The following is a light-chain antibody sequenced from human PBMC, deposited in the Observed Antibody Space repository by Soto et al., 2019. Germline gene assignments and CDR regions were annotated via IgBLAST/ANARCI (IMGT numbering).Light chain of an antibody. J-gene: IGKJ1*01. Sequence: EMVMTQSPATLSVSPGERATLSCRASQSVSSSYLAWYQQKPGQAPRLLIYGASSRAAGIPDRFSGSGSGTDCTLTISSLEPEDVAVYYCQQRSNWPWTFGQGTKVDIK. CDR3: QQRSNWPWT. CDR1: QSVSSSY. V-gene: IGKV3D-20*02. CDR2: GAS.